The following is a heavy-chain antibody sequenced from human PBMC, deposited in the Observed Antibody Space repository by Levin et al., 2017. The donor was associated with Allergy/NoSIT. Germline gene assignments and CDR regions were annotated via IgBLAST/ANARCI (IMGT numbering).Heavy chain of an antibody. CDR1: GFTFSDWD. CDR3: TRDPGGDEDFDY. J-gene: IGHJ4*02. CDR2: LTTSSGTS. V-gene: IGHV3-69-1*01. Sequence: GESLKISCEASGFTFSDWDMNWVRQAPGKGLEWLSFLTTSSGTSLYADSVKGRFTVSRDNARSSLYLQMNSLRADDTAIYYCTRDPGGDEDFDYWGQGTLVTVSS. D-gene: IGHD3-16*01.